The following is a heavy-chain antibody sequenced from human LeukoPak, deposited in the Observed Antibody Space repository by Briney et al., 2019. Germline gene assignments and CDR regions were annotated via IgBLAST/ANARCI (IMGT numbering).Heavy chain of an antibody. CDR3: ARDGFSSAINS. Sequence: GGSLRLSCAASGFTFNTYWVTWVRQTPGKGLEWVANIKEDGSQKNYVDSVRGRFTISRDNAKNSLYLQMNSLRAGDTAVYYCARDGFSSAINSWGQGTLVTVSS. CDR1: GFTFNTYW. CDR2: IKEDGSQK. D-gene: IGHD2-21*02. J-gene: IGHJ4*02. V-gene: IGHV3-7*01.